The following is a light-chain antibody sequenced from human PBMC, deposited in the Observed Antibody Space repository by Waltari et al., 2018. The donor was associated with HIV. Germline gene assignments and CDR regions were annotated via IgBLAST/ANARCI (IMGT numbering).Light chain of an antibody. CDR1: QSISSF. CDR2: VAS. Sequence: DIQMTQSPSPLSASVGARVTITCRASQSISSFLNWYQQKPGKAPNLLIFVASTLRSGVPSRFSASGSGTDFTLTISSLQPEDFATYFCQQSYTTPFTFGGGTKVEI. J-gene: IGKJ4*01. V-gene: IGKV1-39*01. CDR3: QQSYTTPFT.